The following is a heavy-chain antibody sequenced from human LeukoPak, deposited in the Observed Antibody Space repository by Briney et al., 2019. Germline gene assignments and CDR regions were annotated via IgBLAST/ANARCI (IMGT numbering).Heavy chain of an antibody. CDR2: ISAYNGNT. J-gene: IGHJ4*02. D-gene: IGHD6-13*01. CDR3: TRDVTRAAAGNFGY. V-gene: IGHV1-18*04. CDR1: GYTFTSYG. Sequence: GASVKVSCKSSGYTFTSYGISRVRQAPGQGLEWMGWISAYNGNTNYAQKLQGRVTMTTDTSTSTAYMELRSLRSDDTAVYYCTRDVTRAAAGNFGYWGKGTLVTVSS.